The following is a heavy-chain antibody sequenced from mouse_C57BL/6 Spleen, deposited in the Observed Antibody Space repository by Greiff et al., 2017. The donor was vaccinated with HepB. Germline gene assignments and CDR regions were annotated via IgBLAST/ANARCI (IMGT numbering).Heavy chain of an antibody. J-gene: IGHJ4*01. CDR2: IRSKSNNYAT. CDR1: GFSFNTYA. CDR3: VRQLRRYAMDY. D-gene: IGHD2-4*01. Sequence: VQRVESGGGLVQPKGSLKLSCAASGFSFNTYAMNWVRQAPGKGLEWVARIRSKSNNYATYYADSVKDRFTISRDDSESMLYLQMNNLKTEDTAMYYCVRQLRRYAMDYWGQGTSVTVSS. V-gene: IGHV10-1*01.